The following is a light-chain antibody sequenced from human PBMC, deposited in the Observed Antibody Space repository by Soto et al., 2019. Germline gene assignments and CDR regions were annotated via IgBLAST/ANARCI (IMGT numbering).Light chain of an antibody. CDR1: ELGDKY. J-gene: IGLJ2*01. CDR2: QDK. CDR3: QAWDSSTVI. V-gene: IGLV3-1*01. Sequence: SYELTQPPSVSVSPGQTASIPCSGDELGDKYVYWYQQKPGQSPLLVIYQDKRRPSGIHERFSGSNSGNTATLTISGTQTTDEADYYCQAWDSSTVIFGGGTKLTVL.